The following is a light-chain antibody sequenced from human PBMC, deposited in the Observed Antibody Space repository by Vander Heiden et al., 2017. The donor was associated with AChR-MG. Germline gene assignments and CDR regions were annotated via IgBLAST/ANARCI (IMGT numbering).Light chain of an antibody. J-gene: IGKJ4*01. Sequence: EIVLTQSPATLSLSPGERATLSCRASQSVNGYLAWYQQKPGQAPRLLIYDASNRATGIPARFSGSGSGTDFTLTISSLEPEEFAVYYCQQRSNWPPLTFGGGTKVEIK. V-gene: IGKV3-11*01. CDR3: QQRSNWPPLT. CDR2: DAS. CDR1: QSVNGY.